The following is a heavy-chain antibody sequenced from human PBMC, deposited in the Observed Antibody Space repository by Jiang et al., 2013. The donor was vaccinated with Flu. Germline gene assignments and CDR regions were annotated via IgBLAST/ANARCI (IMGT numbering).Heavy chain of an antibody. V-gene: IGHV4-61*02. D-gene: IGHD3-10*01. CDR2: IYTSGST. CDR3: AREPNYYGSGSYYHAPGLDAFDI. CDR1: GGSISSGSYY. Sequence: GLVKPSQTLSLTCTVSGGSISSGSYYWSWVRQPAGKGLEWIGRIYTSGSTNYNPSLKSRVTISVDTSKNQFSLKLSSVTAADTAVYYCAREPNYYGSGSYYHAPGLDAFDIWGQGTMVTVSS. J-gene: IGHJ3*02.